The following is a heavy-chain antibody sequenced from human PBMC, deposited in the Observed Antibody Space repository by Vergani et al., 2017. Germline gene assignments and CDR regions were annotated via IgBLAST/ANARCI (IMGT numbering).Heavy chain of an antibody. Sequence: EVQLVESGGGIVKPGGSLRLSCVASGFSFRNAWMNWVRRTPGKGLEWVGRIKSTFDRGTTDYAAAVKGRFSISRDESKNTLFLQMNGLKTEDIGVYFCTTEXRYCGDGSCYWLRNHHYYGMDVWGQGTTVTVSS. CDR1: GFSFRNAW. CDR2: IKSTFDRGTT. J-gene: IGHJ6*02. CDR3: TTEXRYCGDGSCYWLRNHHYYGMDV. D-gene: IGHD2-21*01. V-gene: IGHV3-15*07.